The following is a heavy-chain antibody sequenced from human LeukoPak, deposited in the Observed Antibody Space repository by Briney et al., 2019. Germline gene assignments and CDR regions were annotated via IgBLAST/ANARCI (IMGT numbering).Heavy chain of an antibody. Sequence: SETLSLTCTVSGXSISSSNFYWGWIRQPPGKWLEWIGTTYYSGSTYYNPSLKSRVTISVDTSKNQFSLRLSSVTAADTAVYYCARHAALDTKRGWNNHNWFDPWGQGTLVTVSS. V-gene: IGHV4-39*01. CDR3: ARHAALDTKRGWNNHNWFDP. CDR2: TYYSGST. D-gene: IGHD5-18*01. CDR1: GXSISSSNFY. J-gene: IGHJ5*02.